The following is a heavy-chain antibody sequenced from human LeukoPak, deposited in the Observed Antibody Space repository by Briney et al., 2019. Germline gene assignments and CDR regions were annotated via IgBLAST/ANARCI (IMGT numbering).Heavy chain of an antibody. J-gene: IGHJ4*02. V-gene: IGHV3-21*01. CDR2: ITSSSSYI. CDR1: GFTFTSYS. Sequence: GGSLRLSCAASGFTFTSYSMKWVRQAPGKGLEWVSSITSSSSYIYYADSVKGRFTISRDNAKNSLYLQMNSLRAEDMAVYYCARVDGDYSRGYFDYWGQGTLVTVSS. D-gene: IGHD4-17*01. CDR3: ARVDGDYSRGYFDY.